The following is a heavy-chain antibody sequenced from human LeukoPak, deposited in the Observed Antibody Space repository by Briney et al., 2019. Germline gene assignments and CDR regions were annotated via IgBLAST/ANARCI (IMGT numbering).Heavy chain of an antibody. J-gene: IGHJ6*03. CDR1: GFTFRRYW. V-gene: IGHV3-7*01. Sequence: GGSLRLSCAASGFTFRRYWMTWLRQAPGKGLEWVANINEDGSEENYVDSVKGRFTMSRDNAKNSLFLEMNSLRAEDTAVYCYYMDVWGNGTTVTVSS. CDR3: YMDV. CDR2: INEDGSEE.